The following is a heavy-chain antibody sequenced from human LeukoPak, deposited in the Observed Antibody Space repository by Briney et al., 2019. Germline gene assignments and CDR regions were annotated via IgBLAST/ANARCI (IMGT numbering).Heavy chain of an antibody. CDR1: GFTFSSYA. J-gene: IGHJ5*02. D-gene: IGHD3-22*01. CDR3: AKATDYYDSSGYSP. CDR2: ISGSGGST. Sequence: GGSLRLSCAASGFTFSSYAMSWVRQAPGKGLEWVSAISGSGGSTYYADSAKGRFTISRDNSKNTLYLQMNSLRAEDTAVYYCAKATDYYDSSGYSPWGQGTLVTVSS. V-gene: IGHV3-23*01.